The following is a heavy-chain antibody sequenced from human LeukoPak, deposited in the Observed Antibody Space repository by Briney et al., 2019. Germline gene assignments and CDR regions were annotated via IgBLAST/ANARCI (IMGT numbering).Heavy chain of an antibody. D-gene: IGHD2-2*01. CDR1: GGSISSGGYY. V-gene: IGHV4-30-2*01. J-gene: IGHJ4*02. CDR3: ANSVVPAAKFDY. Sequence: PSETLSLTYTVSGGSISSGGYYWSWIRQPPGKGLEWIGYIYHSGSTYYNPSLKSRVTISVDRSKNQFSLKLSSVTAADTAVYYCANSVVPAAKFDYWGQGTLVTVSS. CDR2: IYHSGST.